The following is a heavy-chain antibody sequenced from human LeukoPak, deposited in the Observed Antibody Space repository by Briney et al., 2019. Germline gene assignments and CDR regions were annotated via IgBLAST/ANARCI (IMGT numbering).Heavy chain of an antibody. J-gene: IGHJ1*01. CDR2: IQYDGSRK. CDR1: GFTFSTSD. Sequence: PGGSRRLSCATSGFTFSTSDMDWVRQAPGKGLEWVSLIQYDGSRKNYVDSVKGRFTITRDNSKNRVSLQMNSLRGDDTAVYYCAKDDAWGRYKDWGQGTLVTVSS. D-gene: IGHD3-16*01. CDR3: AKDDAWGRYKD. V-gene: IGHV3-30*02.